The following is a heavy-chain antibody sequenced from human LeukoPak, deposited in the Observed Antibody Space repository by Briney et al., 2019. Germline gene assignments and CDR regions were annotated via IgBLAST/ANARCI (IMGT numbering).Heavy chain of an antibody. CDR2: IKSKTDGGTT. D-gene: IGHD3-9*01. J-gene: IGHJ4*02. V-gene: IGHV3-15*01. CDR3: TTDRAGYYDILTGYYNVKDY. Sequence: PGGSLRLSCAASGFTFDDYAMHWVRQAPGKGLEWVGRIKSKTDGGTTDYAAPVKGRFTISRDDSKNTLYLQMNSLKTEDTAVYYCTTDRAGYYDILTGYYNVKDYWGQGTLVTVSS. CDR1: GFTFDDYA.